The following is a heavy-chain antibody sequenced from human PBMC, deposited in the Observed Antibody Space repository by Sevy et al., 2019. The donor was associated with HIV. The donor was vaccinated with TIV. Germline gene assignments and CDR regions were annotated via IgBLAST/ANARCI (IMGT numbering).Heavy chain of an antibody. Sequence: GGSLRLSCAASGFIFSNYPMSWVRHSPGKGLEWVSDISAGGTTTYYADSVEGRFTISRDNSKNTVSLQMNSLGAEDTAIYYWTKRYCSTITCYDDDFWNPYYFYGLDVWGQGISVTVSS. CDR3: TKRYCSTITCYDDDFWNPYYFYGLDV. J-gene: IGHJ6*02. V-gene: IGHV3-23*01. CDR1: GFIFSNYP. CDR2: ISAGGTTT. D-gene: IGHD2-2*01.